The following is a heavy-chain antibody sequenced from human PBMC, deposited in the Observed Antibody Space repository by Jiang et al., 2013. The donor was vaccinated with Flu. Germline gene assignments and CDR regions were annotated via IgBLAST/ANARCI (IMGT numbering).Heavy chain of an antibody. CDR2: INPGGGSP. CDR3: ARDRGREMPFDS. D-gene: IGHD5-24*01. CDR1: GYTFASYY. Sequence: EVKKPGASVKVSCKASGYTFASYYIHWVRRAPGQGLEWIGIINPGGGSPRYSQKFQARVTMARDTSTSTVYLELKSLRSEDTAVYYCARDRGREMPFDSWGQGTLVTVSP. J-gene: IGHJ4*02. V-gene: IGHV1-46*01.